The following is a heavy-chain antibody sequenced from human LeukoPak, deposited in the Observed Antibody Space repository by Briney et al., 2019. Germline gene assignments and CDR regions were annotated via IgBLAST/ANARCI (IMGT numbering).Heavy chain of an antibody. CDR2: INHSGST. CDR1: GGSFSGYY. CDR3: ARWPRMAAAGPYYYHGMDV. V-gene: IGHV4-34*01. Sequence: SETLSLTCAVYGGSFSGYYWSWIRQPPGKGLEWIGEINHSGSTNYNPSLKSRVTISVDTSKNQFSLKLSSVTAADTAVYYCARWPRMAAAGPYYYHGMDVWGQGTTVTVSS. J-gene: IGHJ6*02. D-gene: IGHD6-13*01.